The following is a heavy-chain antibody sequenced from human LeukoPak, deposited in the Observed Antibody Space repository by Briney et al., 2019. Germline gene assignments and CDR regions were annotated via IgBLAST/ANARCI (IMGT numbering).Heavy chain of an antibody. CDR3: ARELTYYDSSGNYYGGVFDY. D-gene: IGHD3-22*01. V-gene: IGHV4-34*01. CDR1: GGSFSGYY. CDR2: INHGGST. Sequence: PSETLSLTCAVYGGSFSGYYWSWIRQPPGKGLEWIGEINHGGSTNYNPSLKSRVTISVDTSKNQFPLKLSSVTAADTAVYYCARELTYYDSSGNYYGGVFDYWGQGTLVTVSS. J-gene: IGHJ4*02.